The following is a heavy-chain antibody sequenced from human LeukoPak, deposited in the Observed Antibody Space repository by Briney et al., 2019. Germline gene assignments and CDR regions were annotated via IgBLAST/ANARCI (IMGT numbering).Heavy chain of an antibody. CDR2: INPNSGDT. D-gene: IGHD7-27*01. CDR3: ATLRTGDLDY. V-gene: IGHV1-2*02. J-gene: IGHJ4*02. CDR1: GYTITGYY. Sequence: GASVKVSCKASGYTITGYYMHWVRQAPGQGLEWMGWINPNSGDTNYAQRFQGRVTMTRDTSITTAYMELSRLRSDDTAVYYCATLRTGDLDYWGRGTLVTVSS.